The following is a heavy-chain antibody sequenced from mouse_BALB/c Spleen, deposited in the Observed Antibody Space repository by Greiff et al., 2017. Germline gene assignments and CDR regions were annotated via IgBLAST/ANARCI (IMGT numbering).Heavy chain of an antibody. CDR3: ARANWGNYDAMDY. J-gene: IGHJ4*01. Sequence: EVKLVESGGGLVQPGGSLRLSCATSGFTFTDYYMSWVRQPPGKALEWLGFIRNKANGYTTEYSASVKGRFTISRDNSQSILYLQMNTLRAEDSATYYCARANWGNYDAMDYWGQGTSVTVSS. CDR2: IRNKANGYTT. D-gene: IGHD4-1*01. CDR1: GFTFTDYY. V-gene: IGHV7-3*02.